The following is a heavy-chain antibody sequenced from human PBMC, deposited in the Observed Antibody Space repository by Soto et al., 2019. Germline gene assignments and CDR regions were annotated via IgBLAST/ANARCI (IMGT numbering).Heavy chain of an antibody. J-gene: IGHJ4*02. CDR3: VKEPTAAVKCDY. CDR1: GFTFSSYD. CDR2: ISGSGGST. D-gene: IGHD4-17*01. Sequence: PGGSLRLSCAVSGFTFSSYDMNWVRQAPGKGLEWVSGISGSGGSTHYADSLKGRFTISRDNSKNTLYLQMNSLRVEDTAVYYCVKEPTAAVKCDYWGRGTLVTVSS. V-gene: IGHV3-23*01.